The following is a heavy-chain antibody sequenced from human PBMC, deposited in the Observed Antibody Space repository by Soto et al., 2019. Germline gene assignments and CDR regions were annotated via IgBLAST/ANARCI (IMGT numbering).Heavy chain of an antibody. Sequence: SETLSLTCTVSGGSISSYYWSWIRQPPGKGLEWIGYIYYSGSTNYNPSLKSRVTISVDTSKNQFSLKLSSVTAADTAVYYCARDRKVTTSYYYYYGMDVWGQGTTVTVSS. J-gene: IGHJ6*02. CDR2: IYYSGST. CDR3: ARDRKVTTSYYYYYGMDV. CDR1: GGSISSYY. D-gene: IGHD4-17*01. V-gene: IGHV4-59*01.